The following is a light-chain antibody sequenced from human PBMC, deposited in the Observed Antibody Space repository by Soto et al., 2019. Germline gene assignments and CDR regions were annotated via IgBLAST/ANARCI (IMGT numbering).Light chain of an antibody. Sequence: EVVLTQFPATLSLSPGDRAALSCKASQSVHNFLAWYQQRPGQAPRLLIYGASNRAAGIPDRFSGSGSGTDFTLTINSLEPDDFAVYDCQQRSNWPPITFGQGTRLDIK. J-gene: IGKJ5*01. CDR3: QQRSNWPPIT. V-gene: IGKV3-11*01. CDR2: GAS. CDR1: QSVHNF.